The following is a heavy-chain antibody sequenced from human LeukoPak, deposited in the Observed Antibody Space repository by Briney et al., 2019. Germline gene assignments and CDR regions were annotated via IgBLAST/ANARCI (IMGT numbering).Heavy chain of an antibody. V-gene: IGHV1-18*01. CDR2: ISAYNGNT. CDR1: GGTFSSYA. D-gene: IGHD3-10*01. J-gene: IGHJ4*02. Sequence: EASVKVSCKASGGTFSSYAISWVRQAPGQGLEWMGWISAYNGNTNYAQKLQGRVTMTTDTSTSTAYMELRSLRSDDTAVYYCAREYTVRGVPSFDYWGQGTLVTVSS. CDR3: AREYTVRGVPSFDY.